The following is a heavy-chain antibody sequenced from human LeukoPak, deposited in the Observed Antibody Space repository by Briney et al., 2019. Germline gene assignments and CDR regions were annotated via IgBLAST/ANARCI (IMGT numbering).Heavy chain of an antibody. J-gene: IGHJ1*01. D-gene: IGHD2-15*01. Sequence: SETLSLTCTVSGSSISTYYWTWIRQHPGKGLEWIGYIYYSGSTYYNPSLKSRVTISVDTSKNQFSLRLSSVTAADTAVYYCALGYCGGGSCYAREYFQHWGQGTLVTVSS. CDR1: GSSISTYY. CDR2: IYYSGST. CDR3: ALGYCGGGSCYAREYFQH. V-gene: IGHV4-59*06.